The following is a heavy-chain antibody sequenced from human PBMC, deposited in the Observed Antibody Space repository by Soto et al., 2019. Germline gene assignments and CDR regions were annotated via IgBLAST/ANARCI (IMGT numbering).Heavy chain of an antibody. J-gene: IGHJ4*02. CDR1: GFTFGSYG. V-gene: IGHV3-30*18. Sequence: GGSLRLSCAASGFTFGSYGMHWVRQAPGKGLEWVAVISYDGSNKYYADSVKGRFTISRDNSKNTLYLQMNSLRAEDTAVYYCAKETITIFGVVAPSYTLPGYWGQGTLVTVSS. CDR2: ISYDGSNK. CDR3: AKETITIFGVVAPSYTLPGY. D-gene: IGHD3-3*01.